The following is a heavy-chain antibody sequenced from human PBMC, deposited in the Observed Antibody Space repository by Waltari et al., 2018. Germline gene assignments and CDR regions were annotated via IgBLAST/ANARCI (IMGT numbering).Heavy chain of an antibody. CDR2: IYPGDSET. CDR1: GYSFTSYW. V-gene: IGHV5-51*01. J-gene: IGHJ5*02. Sequence: EVQLVQSGAEVKKPGESLKISCKGSGYSFTSYWIGWVRQMPGKGLAWMGIIYPGDSETRYSPSFQGQVTISADKSISTAYRQWSSLKASDTAMYYGATQARYCSSTSCYPTGWFDPWGQGTLVTVSS. D-gene: IGHD2-2*01. CDR3: ATQARYCSSTSCYPTGWFDP.